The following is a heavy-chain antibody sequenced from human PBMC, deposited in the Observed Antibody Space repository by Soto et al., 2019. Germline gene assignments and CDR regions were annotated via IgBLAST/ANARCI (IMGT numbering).Heavy chain of an antibody. Sequence: GGSLRLSCAASGFTFDDYAMHWVRQAPGKGLEWVSGISWNSGSIGYADSVKGRFTISRDNAKNSLYLQMNSLRAEDTALYYCAKDMGRRDNWNYVYYYYYMDVWGKGTTVTVSS. CDR1: GFTFDDYA. J-gene: IGHJ6*03. D-gene: IGHD1-7*01. CDR3: AKDMGRRDNWNYVYYYYYMDV. CDR2: ISWNSGSI. V-gene: IGHV3-9*01.